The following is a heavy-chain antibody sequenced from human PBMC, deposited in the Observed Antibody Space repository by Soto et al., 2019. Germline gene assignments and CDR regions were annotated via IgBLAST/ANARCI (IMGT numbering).Heavy chain of an antibody. CDR3: AKDFRGMTTVTTFDF. CDR2: ISGSGDRT. Sequence: GGSLRLSCAASGFTLRNYAMSWVRQAPGKGLEWISFISGSGDRTFYADSVKGRFIISRDNSKNTLYLQMNSLRAEDTAVYYCAKDFRGMTTVTTFDFWGQGTLVTFSS. J-gene: IGHJ4*02. CDR1: GFTLRNYA. V-gene: IGHV3-23*01. D-gene: IGHD4-17*01.